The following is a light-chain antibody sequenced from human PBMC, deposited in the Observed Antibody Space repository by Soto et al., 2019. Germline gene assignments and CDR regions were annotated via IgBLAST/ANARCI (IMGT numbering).Light chain of an antibody. Sequence: SVKTQSPATLSVSPGERATLSCRASQSVSTNLAWYQQKPGQAPRLLIHSVSTRATGIPAKFSGSGSGTEFTLTISCLQSEDIAVYYCQQYYHWPPVSTFGQGTKVEIK. V-gene: IGKV3-15*01. CDR3: QQYYHWPPVST. J-gene: IGKJ2*01. CDR1: QSVSTN. CDR2: SVS.